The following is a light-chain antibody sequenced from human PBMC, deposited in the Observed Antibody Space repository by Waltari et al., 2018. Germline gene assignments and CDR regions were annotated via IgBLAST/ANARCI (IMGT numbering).Light chain of an antibody. Sequence: QSGLTQPPSVSGAPGQRVTISCPGSSSNIGAGYDLHWYQLFSGTAPKLLIYGNGNRPSGVPDRFSGSKSGTSASLAITGLQAEDEADYYCQSYDNTSGSIFGGGTRLTVL. V-gene: IGLV1-40*01. J-gene: IGLJ2*01. CDR3: QSYDNTSGSI. CDR2: GNG. CDR1: SSNIGAGYD.